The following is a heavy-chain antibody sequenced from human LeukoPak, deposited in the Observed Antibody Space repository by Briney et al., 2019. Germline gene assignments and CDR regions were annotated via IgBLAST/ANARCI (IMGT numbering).Heavy chain of an antibody. J-gene: IGHJ4*02. CDR3: AREPTSGREPTSGRPLDY. Sequence: SENLSLTCTVSGGSISGYFWTWIRQPAGKGLEWIGRIYSSGSNNYNPSPKSRVTMSLDTSKNHFSLNLTSVTAADTAVYYCAREPTSGREPTSGRPLDYWGRGTLVTVSS. CDR2: IYSSGSN. V-gene: IGHV4-4*07. D-gene: IGHD5-12*01. CDR1: GGSISGYF.